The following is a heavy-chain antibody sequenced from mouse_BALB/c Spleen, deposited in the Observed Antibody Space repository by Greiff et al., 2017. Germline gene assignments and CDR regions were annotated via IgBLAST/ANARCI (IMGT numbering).Heavy chain of an antibody. D-gene: IGHD2-3*01. Sequence: QVQLQQSGPELVKPGASVKISCKASGYAFSSSWMNWVKQRPGQGLEWIGRIYPGDGDTNYNGKFKGKATLTADKSSSTAYMQLSSLTSVDSAVYFCARGIYDGYYVFAMDYWGQGTSVTVSS. CDR1: GYAFSSSW. J-gene: IGHJ4*01. CDR3: ARGIYDGYYVFAMDY. CDR2: IYPGDGDT. V-gene: IGHV1-82*01.